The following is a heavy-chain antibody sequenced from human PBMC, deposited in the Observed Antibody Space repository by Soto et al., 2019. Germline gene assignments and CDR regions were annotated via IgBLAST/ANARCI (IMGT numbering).Heavy chain of an antibody. CDR2: IGTVGDT. D-gene: IGHD6-13*01. V-gene: IGHV3-13*01. CDR1: GFTFSSYD. CDR3: ARGAIAAAGSQNYYYYYMDV. Sequence: GGSLRLSCAASGFTFSSYDMHWVRQATGKGLEWVSAIGTVGDTYYPGSVKGRFTISRENAKNSLYLQMNSLRAGDTAVYYCARGAIAAAGSQNYYYYYMDVWGKGTTVTVSS. J-gene: IGHJ6*03.